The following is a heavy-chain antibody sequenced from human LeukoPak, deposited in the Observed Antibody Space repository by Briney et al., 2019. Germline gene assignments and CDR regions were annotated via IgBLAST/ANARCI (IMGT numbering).Heavy chain of an antibody. CDR1: GFTFSSYA. V-gene: IGHV3-23*01. D-gene: IGHD3-22*01. CDR2: ISGSGGST. CDR3: AKDANYYDSGGYYSHFDY. Sequence: GGSLRLSCAASGFTFSSYAMSWVRQAPGKGLEWVSAISGSGGSTYYADSVKGRFTISRDNSKNTLYLQMNSLRAEDTAVYYCAKDANYYDSGGYYSHFDYWGQGTLVTVSS. J-gene: IGHJ4*02.